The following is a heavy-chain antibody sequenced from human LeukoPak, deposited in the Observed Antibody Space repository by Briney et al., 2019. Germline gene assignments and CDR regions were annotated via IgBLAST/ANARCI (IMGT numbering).Heavy chain of an antibody. CDR1: GFTFSNYA. CDR2: ISGSGGST. V-gene: IGHV3-23*01. D-gene: IGHD2-21*02. J-gene: IGHJ4*02. Sequence: HPGGSLRLSCAASGFTFSNYAMSWVRQAPGKGLEWVSAISGSGGSTYYADSVKGRFTISRDNSKNTLYLQMSSLRAEDTAVYYCAKDRAYCGGDCYPGSDFDYWGQGTLVTVSS. CDR3: AKDRAYCGGDCYPGSDFDY.